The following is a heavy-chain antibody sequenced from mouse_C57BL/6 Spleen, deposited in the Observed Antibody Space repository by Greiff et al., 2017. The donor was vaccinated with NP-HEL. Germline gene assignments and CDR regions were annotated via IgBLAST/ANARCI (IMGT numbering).Heavy chain of an antibody. CDR3: ARDGRGYFDV. Sequence: QVQLQQSGPELVKPGASVKISCKASGYAFSSSWMNWVKQRPGKGLEWIGRIYPGDGDTNYNGKFKGKATLTADKSSSTAYMQLSSLTSEDSAVYCCARDGRGYFDVWGTGTTVTVSS. CDR1: GYAFSSSW. J-gene: IGHJ1*03. V-gene: IGHV1-82*01. CDR2: IYPGDGDT. D-gene: IGHD1-2*01.